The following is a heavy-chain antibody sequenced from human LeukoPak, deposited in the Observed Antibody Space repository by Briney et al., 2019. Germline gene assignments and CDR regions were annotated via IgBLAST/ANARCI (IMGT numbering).Heavy chain of an antibody. CDR3: ALWEIVHYDFDF. V-gene: IGHV1-2*07. J-gene: IGHJ3*01. D-gene: IGHD5-12*01. CDR2: INPNSGGT. CDR1: GYSFTDYY. Sequence: ASVKVSCKASGYSFTDYYMHWVRQAPGQGLEWMGWINPNSGGTNYAHKFQGRVTMTRDTSISTPYMELNRLRSDDTAVYYCALWEIVHYDFDFWGQGTMVTVSS.